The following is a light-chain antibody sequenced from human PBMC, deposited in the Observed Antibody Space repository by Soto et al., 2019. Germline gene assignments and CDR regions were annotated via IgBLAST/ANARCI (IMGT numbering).Light chain of an antibody. CDR3: QQYGTSPWT. Sequence: EIVLTQFPGTLSLSPGQRATLSCRASQSVTSNYLAWYQQIPGQAPRLLIYGASSRATGIPDRFSGSGSGTDFTLTINRLEPEDFAVYFCQQYGTSPWTFGQGTKVEI. CDR1: QSVTSNY. CDR2: GAS. V-gene: IGKV3-20*01. J-gene: IGKJ1*01.